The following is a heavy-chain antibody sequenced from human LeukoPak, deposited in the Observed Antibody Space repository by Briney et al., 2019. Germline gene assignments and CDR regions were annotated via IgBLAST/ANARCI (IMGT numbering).Heavy chain of an antibody. CDR3: ANDGAYYDSSTDAFDI. V-gene: IGHV3-21*04. Sequence: GGSLRLSCAASGFTFSSYSMNWVRQAPGKGLEWVSSIRSSSSYISYADSVKGRFTISRDNSKNTLYLQMNSLRAEDTAVYYCANDGAYYDSSTDAFDIWGQGTMVTVSS. D-gene: IGHD3-22*01. J-gene: IGHJ3*02. CDR2: IRSSSSYI. CDR1: GFTFSSYS.